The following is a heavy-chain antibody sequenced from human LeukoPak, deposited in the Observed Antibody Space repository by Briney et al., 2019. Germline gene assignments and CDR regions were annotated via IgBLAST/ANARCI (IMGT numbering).Heavy chain of an antibody. Sequence: PSETLSLTCAVYGGSFSGYYWSWIRQPPGKGLEWIGEINHSGSTNYNPSLKSRVTISVDTSKNQFSLKLSSVTAADTAVYYCARGAALSLKGRFDPWGQGTLVTVSS. D-gene: IGHD6-6*01. CDR2: INHSGST. CDR3: ARGAALSLKGRFDP. J-gene: IGHJ5*02. V-gene: IGHV4-34*01. CDR1: GGSFSGYY.